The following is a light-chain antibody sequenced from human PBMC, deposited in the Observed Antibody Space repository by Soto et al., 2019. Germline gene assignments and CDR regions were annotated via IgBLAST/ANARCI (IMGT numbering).Light chain of an antibody. CDR3: QHYNSYSEA. Sequence: EFVLTQSPATLSLSPGERATLSCRASQSVSSYLAWYQQKPGQAPRLLIYDISNRATGIPPRFSGSGSGTDFTLTISSLQPDDFATYYCQHYNSYSEAFGQGTKVDIK. CDR1: QSVSSY. J-gene: IGKJ1*01. CDR2: DIS. V-gene: IGKV3-11*01.